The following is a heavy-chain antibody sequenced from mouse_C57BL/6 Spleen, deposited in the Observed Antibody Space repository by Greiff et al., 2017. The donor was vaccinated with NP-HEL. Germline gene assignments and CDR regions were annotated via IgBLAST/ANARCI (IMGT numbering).Heavy chain of an antibody. J-gene: IGHJ2*01. V-gene: IGHV14-4*01. CDR3: TRYYSNHDY. CDR2: IDPENGDT. Sequence: EVMLVESGAELVRPGASVKLSCTASGFNIKDDYMHWVKQRPEQGLEWIGWIDPENGDTEYASKFQGKATITADTSSNTAYLQLSSLTSEDTAVYYCTRYYSNHDYWGKGTTLTVSS. D-gene: IGHD2-5*01. CDR1: GFNIKDDY.